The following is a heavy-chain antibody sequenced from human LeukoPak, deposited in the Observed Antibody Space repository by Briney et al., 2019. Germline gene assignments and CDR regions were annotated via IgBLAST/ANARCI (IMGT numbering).Heavy chain of an antibody. Sequence: GGSLRLSCAASGFTFSGSAMHWVRQASGKGLEWVRRIRSKANSYATAYAASVKGRFTISRDDSKNTAYLQMNSLKTEDTAVYYCTRLSAYYDSSGYWYWGQGTLVTVSS. D-gene: IGHD3-22*01. CDR2: IRSKANSYAT. CDR3: TRLSAYYDSSGYWY. J-gene: IGHJ4*02. CDR1: GFTFSGSA. V-gene: IGHV3-73*01.